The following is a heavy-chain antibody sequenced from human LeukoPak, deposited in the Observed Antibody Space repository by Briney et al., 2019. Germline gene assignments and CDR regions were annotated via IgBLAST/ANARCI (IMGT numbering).Heavy chain of an antibody. V-gene: IGHV4-38-2*02. CDR1: GGSIASGSY. Sequence: SSETLSLTCTVSGGSIASGSYWGWIRQSPGKGLEWIGTISHSGSTYYNPSLKSRVTISVDKSKNQFSLKLTSVTAADTAVYYCARDRPTPSGWSWFDPWGQGTLVTVSS. CDR2: ISHSGST. J-gene: IGHJ5*02. D-gene: IGHD6-19*01. CDR3: ARDRPTPSGWSWFDP.